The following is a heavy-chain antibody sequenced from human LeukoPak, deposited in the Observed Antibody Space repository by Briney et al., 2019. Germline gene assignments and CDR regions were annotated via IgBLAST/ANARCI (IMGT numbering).Heavy chain of an antibody. J-gene: IGHJ1*01. CDR1: GFTFSSYS. CDR2: ISGSGGCT. Sequence: PGGSLRLSCAASGFTFSSYSMSWVRQAPGKGLDWVSAISGSGGCTYYADSVKGRFTISRDNSKNTLYLQMNSLRAEDTAVYYCAKVGGDYDYFQHWGQGTLVTVSS. D-gene: IGHD4-17*01. CDR3: AKVGGDYDYFQH. V-gene: IGHV3-23*01.